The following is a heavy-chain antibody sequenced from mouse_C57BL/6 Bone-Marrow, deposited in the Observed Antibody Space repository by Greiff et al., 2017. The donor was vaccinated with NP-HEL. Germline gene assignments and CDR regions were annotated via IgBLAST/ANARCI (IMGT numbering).Heavy chain of an antibody. CDR3: ARKGGYDCYAMDY. J-gene: IGHJ4*01. CDR2: IDPSDSYT. D-gene: IGHD2-2*01. V-gene: IGHV1-69*01. CDR1: GYTFTSYW. Sequence: QVQLQQPGAELVMPGASVKLSCKASGYTFTSYWMHWVKQRPGQGLEWIGEIDPSDSYTNYNQKFKGKSTLTVDKSSSTAYMQLSSRTSEDSAVYYCARKGGYDCYAMDYWGQGTSVTVSS.